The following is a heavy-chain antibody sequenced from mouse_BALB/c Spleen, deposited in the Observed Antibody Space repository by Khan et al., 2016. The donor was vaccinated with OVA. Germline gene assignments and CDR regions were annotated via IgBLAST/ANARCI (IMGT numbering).Heavy chain of an antibody. D-gene: IGHD1-1*01. J-gene: IGHJ4*01. CDR1: GYTFTSYW. V-gene: IGHV1S41*01. CDR2: IAPGSGST. Sequence: DLVMPGAAVTLSCKASGYTFTSYWINWIKQRPGQGLEWIGRIAPGSGSTSSNDMFKGKATLTVDASSRTAYIQLSSLSSEDSACYFWASSNYYGSGLYAMDYWGQGTSVTVSS. CDR3: ASSNYYGSGLYAMDY.